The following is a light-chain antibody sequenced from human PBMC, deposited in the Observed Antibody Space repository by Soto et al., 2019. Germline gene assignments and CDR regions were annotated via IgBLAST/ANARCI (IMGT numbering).Light chain of an antibody. Sequence: DIQMTQSPSSLSASVGDRVTITCGASQSISSYLNWYQQKPGKAPKLLIYAASSLQSGVPSRFSGSGSGTDFTLTISSLKHEDFATYYCQQSYSTTVTFGQGTKVDIK. CDR3: QQSYSTTVT. J-gene: IGKJ1*01. CDR1: QSISSY. V-gene: IGKV1-39*01. CDR2: AAS.